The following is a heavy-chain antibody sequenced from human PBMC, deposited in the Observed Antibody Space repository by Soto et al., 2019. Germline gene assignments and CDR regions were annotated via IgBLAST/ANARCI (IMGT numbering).Heavy chain of an antibody. CDR3: ARVVVVIPPGYYYAMDV. Sequence: RGSLRLSCAASGFTFSSFHMNWVRQAPGRGLEWVAYITSSSDTIYYSDSVKGRFTISRDNGKNSLFLQMNSLRDEDTAVYYCARVVVVIPPGYYYAMDVWGQGTTVTVSS. J-gene: IGHJ6*02. CDR1: GFTFSSFH. V-gene: IGHV3-48*02. D-gene: IGHD3-22*01. CDR2: ITSSSDTI.